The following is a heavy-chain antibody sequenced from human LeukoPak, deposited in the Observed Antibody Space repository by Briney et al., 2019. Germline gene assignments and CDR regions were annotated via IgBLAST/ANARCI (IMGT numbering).Heavy chain of an antibody. CDR2: IYYSGST. J-gene: IGHJ3*02. Sequence: SETLSLTCTVSGGSISSYYWSWIRQPPGKGLEWIGYIYYSGSTNYNPSLKSRVTISVDTSKNQFSLKLSSVTAADTAVYYCARGGDSTHVFDIWGQGTMVTVSS. CDR1: GGSISSYY. D-gene: IGHD2-21*02. CDR3: ARGGDSTHVFDI. V-gene: IGHV4-59*08.